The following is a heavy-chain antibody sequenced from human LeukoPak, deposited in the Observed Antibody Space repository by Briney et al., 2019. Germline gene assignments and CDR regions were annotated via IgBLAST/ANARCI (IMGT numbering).Heavy chain of an antibody. CDR1: GYSISSGYY. CDR3: ARGAVDRITMIVVGLFDY. J-gene: IGHJ4*02. CDR2: IYHSGST. V-gene: IGHV4-38-2*02. D-gene: IGHD3-22*01. Sequence: SETLSLTCTVSGYSISSGYYWGWIRQPPGKGLEWIGSIYHSGSTYYNPSLKSRVTISVDTSKNQFSLKLSSVTAADTAVYYCARGAVDRITMIVVGLFDYWGQGTLVTVSS.